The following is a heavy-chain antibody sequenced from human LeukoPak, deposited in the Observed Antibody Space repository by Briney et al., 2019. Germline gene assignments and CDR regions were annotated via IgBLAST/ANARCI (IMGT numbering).Heavy chain of an antibody. CDR3: ATSKYSGSY. CDR2: IRNDGSDK. D-gene: IGHD1-26*01. V-gene: IGHV3-30*02. Sequence: PGGSLRLSCAASGFIFSTYGMHWVRQAPGKGLEWVAFIRNDGSDKYYAVSVKGRFTISRDNSKNTLYLQMNSLRAEDTAVYYCATSKYSGSYWGQGTLVTVSS. J-gene: IGHJ4*02. CDR1: GFIFSTYG.